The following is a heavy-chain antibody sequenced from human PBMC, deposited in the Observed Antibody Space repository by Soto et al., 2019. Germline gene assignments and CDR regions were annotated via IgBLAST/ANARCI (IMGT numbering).Heavy chain of an antibody. J-gene: IGHJ5*02. D-gene: IGHD1-1*01. CDR1: GYTFTNYG. Sequence: QARLVQSGAEVKKPGASVKLSCKSSGYTFTNYGISWVRQAPGQGLEWMGWISAYNGNTNYAQNLQCTLARTTETSTSTAYMELRSLTSDDTAVYYCARRPKPGTGIGWFDPWGQGTLVTVSS. CDR3: ARRPKPGTGIGWFDP. CDR2: ISAYNGNT. V-gene: IGHV1-18*01.